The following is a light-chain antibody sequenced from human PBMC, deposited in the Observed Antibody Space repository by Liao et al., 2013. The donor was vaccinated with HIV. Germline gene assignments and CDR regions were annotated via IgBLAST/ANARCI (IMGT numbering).Light chain of an antibody. J-gene: IGLJ1*01. CDR2: QNG. CDR1: KLGDKY. Sequence: SYELTQPPSVSVSPGQTASITCSGDKLGDKYAYWYQQKPGQSPVLVIYQNGKRPSGIPERFSGSNSGNTATLTISGTQAMDEADYYCQAWDSSTGVFGPGTRITVL. CDR3: QAWDSSTGV. V-gene: IGLV3-1*01.